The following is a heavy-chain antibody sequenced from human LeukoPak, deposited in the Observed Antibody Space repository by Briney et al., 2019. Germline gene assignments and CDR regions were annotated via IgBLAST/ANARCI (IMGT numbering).Heavy chain of an antibody. V-gene: IGHV3-23*01. D-gene: IGHD4-17*01. CDR3: AKVSYGDYFLFDY. CDR1: GFTFSSYV. Sequence: GGSLRLSCAVSGFTFSSYVMTWVRQAPGKGLVWVSRINSDGSSTSYADSVKGRFTISRDNSKNTLYLQMNSLRAEDTAVYYCAKVSYGDYFLFDYWGQGTLVTVSS. J-gene: IGHJ4*02. CDR2: INSDGSST.